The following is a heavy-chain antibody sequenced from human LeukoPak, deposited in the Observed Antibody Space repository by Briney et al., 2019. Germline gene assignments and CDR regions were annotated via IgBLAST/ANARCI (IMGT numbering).Heavy chain of an antibody. CDR1: GGSFSGYY. J-gene: IGHJ4*02. Sequence: SETLSLTCAVYGGSFSGYYWSWIRQPPGKGLEWIGEINHSGSTNYNPSLKSRVTMSVDTSKNQFSLKLSSVTAADTAVYYCARGPWFRGSGSCYPRSFDYWGQGTLVTVSS. D-gene: IGHD3-10*01. CDR3: ARGPWFRGSGSCYPRSFDY. V-gene: IGHV4-34*01. CDR2: INHSGST.